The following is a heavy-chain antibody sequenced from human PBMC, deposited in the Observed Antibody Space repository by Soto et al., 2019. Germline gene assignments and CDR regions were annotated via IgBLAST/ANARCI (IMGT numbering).Heavy chain of an antibody. CDR3: ARRESGGFYRFFDS. Sequence: GASVKVSCKASGGSLSTNPISWVRQAPGQGLEWMGGTGSGTGPGNHAQKFQGRLTVTADKSTSTVYMELTNLSSEDTAVYYCARRESGGFYRFFDSWGQGTLVTVSS. J-gene: IGHJ4*02. CDR1: GGSLSTNP. CDR2: TGSGTGPG. D-gene: IGHD2-15*01. V-gene: IGHV1-69*06.